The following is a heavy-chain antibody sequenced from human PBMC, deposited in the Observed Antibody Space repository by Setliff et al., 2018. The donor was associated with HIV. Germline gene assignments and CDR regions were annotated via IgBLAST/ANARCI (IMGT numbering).Heavy chain of an antibody. CDR2: LSGSGGST. CDR3: ARDAEYCTNGVCYFDY. J-gene: IGHJ4*02. CDR1: GFTFSSYA. D-gene: IGHD2-8*01. Sequence: LRLSCAASGFTFSSYAMTWVRQAPGKGLEWVAALSGSGGSTYYADSVKGRFTISRDNSKNTLYLQMNSLRVDDRAVYYCARDAEYCTNGVCYFDYWGQGTLVTVSS. V-gene: IGHV3-23*01.